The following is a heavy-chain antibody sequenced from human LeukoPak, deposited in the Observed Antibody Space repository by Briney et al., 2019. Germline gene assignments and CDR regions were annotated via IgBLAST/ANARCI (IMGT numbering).Heavy chain of an antibody. CDR1: GGSISSGGYY. V-gene: IGHV4-31*03. Sequence: SQTLSLTCTVSGGSISSGGYYWSWIRQHPGKGLEWIGEINHSGSTNYNPSLKSRVTISVDTSKNQFSLKLSSVTAADTAVYYCARGVAVATTAGGTYYFDYWGQGTLVTVSS. D-gene: IGHD6-19*01. J-gene: IGHJ4*02. CDR3: ARGVAVATTAGGTYYFDY. CDR2: INHSGST.